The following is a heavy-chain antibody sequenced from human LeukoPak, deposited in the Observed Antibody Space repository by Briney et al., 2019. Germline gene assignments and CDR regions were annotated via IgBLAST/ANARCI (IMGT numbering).Heavy chain of an antibody. CDR2: IYSGGST. CDR1: GFTVSSNY. Sequence: GGSLTLSCAASGFTVSSNYMSWVRQAPGKGLEWVSLIYSGGSTYYADSVKGRFAISRDNSKNTMYLQMNSLRAEDTAVYYCARVEGGDSYGCLDYWGDGDPVTVSS. V-gene: IGHV3-53*01. D-gene: IGHD5-18*01. J-gene: IGHJ4*03. CDR3: ARVEGGDSYGCLDY.